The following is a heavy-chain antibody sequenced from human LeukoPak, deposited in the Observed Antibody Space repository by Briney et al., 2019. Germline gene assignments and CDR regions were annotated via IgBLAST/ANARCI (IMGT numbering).Heavy chain of an antibody. J-gene: IGHJ4*02. CDR3: AKDTYSSGWYGYFDY. CDR1: GFTFSSYS. CDR2: IKRDGSEK. V-gene: IGHV3-7*04. Sequence: GGSLRLSCAASGFTFSSYSMNWVRQAPGKGLEWVANIKRDGSEKYYVDSVKGRFTISRDNTKNSLYLQMNSLRAEDTAVYYCAKDTYSSGWYGYFDYWGQGTLVTVSS. D-gene: IGHD6-19*01.